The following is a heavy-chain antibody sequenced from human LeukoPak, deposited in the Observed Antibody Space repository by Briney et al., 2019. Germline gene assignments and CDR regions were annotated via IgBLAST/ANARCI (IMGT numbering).Heavy chain of an antibody. CDR3: VRGGATPMVLSY. CDR1: GGSFSGYY. D-gene: IGHD5-18*01. V-gene: IGHV4-34*01. Sequence: SETLSLTCAVYGGSFSGYYWSWIRQPPGKGLEWIGEINHSGRTNYNPSLKSRVTISADTSKNQFSLKLSSVTAADTAVYYCVRGGATPMVLSYWGQGTLVTVSS. J-gene: IGHJ4*02. CDR2: INHSGRT.